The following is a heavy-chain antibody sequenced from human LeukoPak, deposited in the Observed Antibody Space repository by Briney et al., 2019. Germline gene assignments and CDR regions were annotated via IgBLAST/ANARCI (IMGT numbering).Heavy chain of an antibody. CDR3: ARGAPPQN. CDR2: IYHSGST. Sequence: SETLSLTCTVSGYSISSGYYWGWIRQPPGKGLEWIGSIYHSGSTYYNPSLKSRVTISIDTSKNHFSLNLTSVTAADTAVYYCARGAPPQNWGQGALVTVSS. V-gene: IGHV4-38-2*02. J-gene: IGHJ4*02. CDR1: GYSISSGYY.